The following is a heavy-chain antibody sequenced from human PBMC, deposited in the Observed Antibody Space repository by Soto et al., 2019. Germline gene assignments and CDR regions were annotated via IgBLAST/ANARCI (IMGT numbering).Heavy chain of an antibody. V-gene: IGHV1-2*02. CDR1: RYTFTGYY. CDR3: ARSHSAYYYYGMDA. J-gene: IGHJ6*02. Sequence: VKSGTEMKTPGASVKVTCKTSRYTFTGYYMHWVRQAPGRGLEWMGWIDPDSGDTNYVQKFQGRVTMTRDTSSATAYLEVSGLRRDDTAIYYCARSHSAYYYYGMDAWGQGTAVSVSS. CDR2: IDPDSGDT.